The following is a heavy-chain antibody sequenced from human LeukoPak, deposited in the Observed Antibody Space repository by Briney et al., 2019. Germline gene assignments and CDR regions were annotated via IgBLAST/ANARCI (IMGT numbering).Heavy chain of an antibody. V-gene: IGHV4-4*07. CDR3: ARDRCEGYCTSFDS. J-gene: IGHJ5*01. Sequence: RSETLSLTCTGSGGSVNNYYWSWIRQPAGKGLEWIGRIHSSGITNYNPSLKSRVSISVDKSKNQFSLKLISVTAADTAVYYCARDRCEGYCTSFDSWGQGTLVNVSS. CDR2: IHSSGIT. CDR1: GGSVNNYY. D-gene: IGHD2-8*01.